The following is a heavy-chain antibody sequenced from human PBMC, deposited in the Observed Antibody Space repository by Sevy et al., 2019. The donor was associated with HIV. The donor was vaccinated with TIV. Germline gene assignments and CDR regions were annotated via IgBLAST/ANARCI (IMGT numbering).Heavy chain of an antibody. CDR2: IRCDGSNK. CDR1: GFTFSSYG. Sequence: GGSLRLSCAASGFTFSSYGMHWVRQAPGKGLEWVAFIRCDGSNKYYADSVKGRFTISRDNSKNTLYLQMNSLRAEDTAVYYCAKGDSSSWYGGYFDYWGQGTLVTVSS. D-gene: IGHD6-13*01. CDR3: AKGDSSSWYGGYFDY. V-gene: IGHV3-30*02. J-gene: IGHJ4*02.